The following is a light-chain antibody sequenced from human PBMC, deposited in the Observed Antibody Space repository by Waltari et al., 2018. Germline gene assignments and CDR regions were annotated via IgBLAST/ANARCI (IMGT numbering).Light chain of an antibody. Sequence: ERVMTQSPATLSVSPGETATLSCRASQSASTNLAWYQQKAGQAPRLLIYDASIRATGVPARFRGSGAGSEFTLTITGLQSEDFAVYYCQQYNNWLYTFGQGTKLEIK. CDR3: QQYNNWLYT. J-gene: IGKJ2*01. V-gene: IGKV3-15*01. CDR1: QSASTN. CDR2: DAS.